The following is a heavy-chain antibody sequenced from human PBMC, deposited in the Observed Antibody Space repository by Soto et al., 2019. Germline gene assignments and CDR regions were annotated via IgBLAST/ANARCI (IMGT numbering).Heavy chain of an antibody. Sequence: QVQLVESGGGVVQPGRSLRLSCAVSGSIFSSYGMHWVRQAPGKGLEWVAVTSYDGRNNNYADSVRGRFTSSRDNSKSTLYLQMNSLRPEDTAVYYCAKATYYHASTGLYVFDYWGQGTPATVSS. D-gene: IGHD3-22*01. CDR3: AKATYYHASTGLYVFDY. CDR2: TSYDGRNN. J-gene: IGHJ4*02. CDR1: GSIFSSYG. V-gene: IGHV3-30*18.